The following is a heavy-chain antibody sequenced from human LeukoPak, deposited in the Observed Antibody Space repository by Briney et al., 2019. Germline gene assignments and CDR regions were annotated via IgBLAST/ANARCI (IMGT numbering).Heavy chain of an antibody. CDR2: ISSSSSYI. J-gene: IGHJ6*03. CDR3: ARIPVTIFGVDYYMDV. D-gene: IGHD3-3*01. V-gene: IGHV3-21*01. Sequence: GGSLRLSCAASGFTFSSYSMNWVRRAPGKGLEWVSSISSSSSYIYYADSVKGRFTISRDNAKNSLYLQMNSLRAEDTAVHYCARIPVTIFGVDYYMDVWGKGTTVTVSS. CDR1: GFTFSSYS.